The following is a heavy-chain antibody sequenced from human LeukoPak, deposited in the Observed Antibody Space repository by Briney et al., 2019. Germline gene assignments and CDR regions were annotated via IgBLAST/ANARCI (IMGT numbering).Heavy chain of an antibody. D-gene: IGHD4-23*01. V-gene: IGHV3-9*01. CDR1: GFTFSSHA. Sequence: GRSLRLSCAASGFTFSSHAMHWVRQAPGKGLEWISGISWNSGSTDFADSVKGRFTISRDNAKNSLYLQMNSLRPEDTALYYCTKAEGFFGGFYDHWGQGTLVTVSS. CDR3: TKAEGFFGGFYDH. J-gene: IGHJ5*02. CDR2: ISWNSGST.